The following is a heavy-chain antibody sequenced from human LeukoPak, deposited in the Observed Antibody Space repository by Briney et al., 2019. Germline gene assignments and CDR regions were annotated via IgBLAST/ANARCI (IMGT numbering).Heavy chain of an antibody. V-gene: IGHV1-69*05. J-gene: IGHJ4*02. CDR1: GGTFSNYA. Sequence: SVKVSCKASGGTFSNYAISWVRQAPGEGLEWMGGIFPVFGTAYYAQKFQARVTITTDESTSTGYMEMSSLRSEDTAIYYCAEGNYWSEFDYWGQGTLVTVSS. D-gene: IGHD2-8*02. CDR3: AEGNYWSEFDY. CDR2: IFPVFGTA.